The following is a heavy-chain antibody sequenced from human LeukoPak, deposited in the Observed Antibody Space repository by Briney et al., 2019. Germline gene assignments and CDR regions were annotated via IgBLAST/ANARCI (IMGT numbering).Heavy chain of an antibody. Sequence: GGSLRLSCAASGFTFSSYSMSWVRQAPGKGLEWVSSISSSSSYIYYADSVKGRFTISRDNAKNSLYLQMNSLRAEDTAVYYCARARFGGYASYYFDYWGQGTLVTVSS. D-gene: IGHD5-12*01. CDR2: ISSSSSYI. CDR3: ARARFGGYASYYFDY. J-gene: IGHJ4*02. V-gene: IGHV3-21*01. CDR1: GFTFSSYS.